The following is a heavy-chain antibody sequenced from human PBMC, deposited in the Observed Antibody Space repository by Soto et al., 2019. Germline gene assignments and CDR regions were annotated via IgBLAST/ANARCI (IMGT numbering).Heavy chain of an antibody. D-gene: IGHD3-10*02. J-gene: IGHJ5*02. V-gene: IGHV4-4*07. CDR2: IYSSGGT. CDR3: ARGQRCSDSIDP. Sequence: SETLSLTCTVSGGAISGYYWTWVRQPAGKGLEWIGRIYSSGGTKYNPSLKSRVDMSLDMSKNQFSLRLSSVTAADTAGYYCARGQRCSDSIDPWGQGTLVTVSS. CDR1: GGAISGYY.